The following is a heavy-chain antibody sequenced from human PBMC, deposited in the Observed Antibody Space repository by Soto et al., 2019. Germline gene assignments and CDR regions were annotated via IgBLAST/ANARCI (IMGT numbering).Heavy chain of an antibody. CDR2: IYSGGST. CDR3: ARAPYDFWSGYFDY. V-gene: IGHV3-53*01. J-gene: IGHJ4*02. Sequence: GGSLRLSCAASGFTVSSNYMSWVRQVPGKGLEWVSVIYSGGSTYYADSVKGRFTISRDNSKNTLYLQMNSLRAEDTAVYYCARAPYDFWSGYFDYWGQGTLVTVSS. D-gene: IGHD3-3*01. CDR1: GFTVSSNY.